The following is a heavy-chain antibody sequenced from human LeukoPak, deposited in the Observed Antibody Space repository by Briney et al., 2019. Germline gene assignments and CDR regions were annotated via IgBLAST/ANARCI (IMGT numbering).Heavy chain of an antibody. D-gene: IGHD2-2*01. CDR3: ARYEDCSSTSCGA. Sequence: GRSLRLSCAASGFAFSSYGMHWVRQAPGKGLEWVSYISSSSSTIYYADSVKGRFTISRDNAKNSLYLQMNSLRAEDTAVYYCARYEDCSSTSCGAWGQGTLVTVSS. J-gene: IGHJ5*02. CDR1: GFAFSSYG. V-gene: IGHV3-48*01. CDR2: ISSSSSTI.